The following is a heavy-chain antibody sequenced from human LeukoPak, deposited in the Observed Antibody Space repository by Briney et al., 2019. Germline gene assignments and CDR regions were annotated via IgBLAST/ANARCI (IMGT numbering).Heavy chain of an antibody. CDR3: ARENTGHDAFDI. J-gene: IGHJ3*02. CDR1: GFTFSSYW. Sequence: GSPRLSCAASGFTFSSYWMHWVRQAPGKGLVWVSRINSDGSSTSYADSVKGRFTISRDNAKNTLYLQMNSLRAEDTAVYYCARENTGHDAFDIWGQGTMVTVSS. V-gene: IGHV3-74*01. D-gene: IGHD5-18*01. CDR2: INSDGSST.